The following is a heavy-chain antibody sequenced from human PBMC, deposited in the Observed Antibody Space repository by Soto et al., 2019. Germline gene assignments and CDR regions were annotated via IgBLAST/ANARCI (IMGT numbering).Heavy chain of an antibody. V-gene: IGHV1-69*13. Sequence: SVKVSCKASGGTFSSYAFSWVRQAPGQGLEWMGGIIRIFHTPTYAQKFQGRVTITADESTSTAYMELISLRSDDTAVYYCVHRRDGYNSAFFDSWGQGTLVTVSS. D-gene: IGHD5-12*01. CDR3: VHRRDGYNSAFFDS. J-gene: IGHJ4*02. CDR2: IIRIFHTP. CDR1: GGTFSSYA.